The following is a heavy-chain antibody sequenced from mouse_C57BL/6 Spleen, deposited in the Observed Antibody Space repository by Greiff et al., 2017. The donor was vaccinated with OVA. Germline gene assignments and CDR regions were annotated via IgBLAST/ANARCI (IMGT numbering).Heavy chain of an antibody. Sequence: EVQLVESGPGLVKPSQSLSLTCSVTGYSITSGYYWNWIRQFPGNKLEWMGYITYDGSNNYNPSLKNRISITRDTSKNQFFLKLNSVTTEDTATYFCASAQGGYWGQGTTLTVSS. CDR2: ITYDGSN. V-gene: IGHV3-6*01. J-gene: IGHJ2*01. CDR3: ASAQGGY. CDR1: GYSITSGYY.